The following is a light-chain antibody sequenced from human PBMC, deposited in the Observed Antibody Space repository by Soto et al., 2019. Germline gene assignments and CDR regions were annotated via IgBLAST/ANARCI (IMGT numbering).Light chain of an antibody. Sequence: EILLTQTPAILSASPGDAITLSCRASQRIGRDLAWYQQRRGQSPRLLSYGPSTRATGVPARFSGSGSGAESTLTISNLQAEDFAVYYCQQYKDWPPSFGGGTKVEI. CDR2: GPS. V-gene: IGKV3-15*01. J-gene: IGKJ4*01. CDR3: QQYKDWPPS. CDR1: QRIGRD.